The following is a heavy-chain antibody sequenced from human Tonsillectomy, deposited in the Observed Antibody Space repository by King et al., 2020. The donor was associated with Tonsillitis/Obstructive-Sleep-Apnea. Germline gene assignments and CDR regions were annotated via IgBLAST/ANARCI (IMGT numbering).Heavy chain of an antibody. J-gene: IGHJ6*03. V-gene: IGHV3-21*01. Sequence: VQLVESGGGLVKPGGSLRLSCAASGFTFSSYSMNWVRQAPGKGLECVSSISSSSSYIYYADSVKGRFTISRDNAKNSLYLQMNSLGAEDTAVYYCSRRITIFGVVIITPIDYYYYYMDVWGKGTTVTVSS. CDR1: GFTFSSYS. D-gene: IGHD3-3*01. CDR3: SRRITIFGVVIITPIDYYYYYMDV. CDR2: ISSSSSYI.